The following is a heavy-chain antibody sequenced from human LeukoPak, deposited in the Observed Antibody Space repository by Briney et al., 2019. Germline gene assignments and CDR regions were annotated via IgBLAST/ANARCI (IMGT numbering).Heavy chain of an antibody. CDR1: GGTFSSYA. CDR3: ARAPRYSGYDAYYFDY. D-gene: IGHD5-12*01. J-gene: IGHJ4*02. V-gene: IGHV1-69*13. Sequence: ASVKVSCKSSGGTFSSYAISWVRQAPGQGLEWMGGIIPIFGTANYAQKFQGRVTITADESTSTAYMELSSLRSEGTAVYYCARAPRYSGYDAYYFDYWGQGTLVTVSS. CDR2: IIPIFGTA.